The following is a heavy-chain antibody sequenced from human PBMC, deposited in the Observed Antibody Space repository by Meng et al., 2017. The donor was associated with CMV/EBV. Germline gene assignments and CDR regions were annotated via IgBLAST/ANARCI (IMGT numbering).Heavy chain of an antibody. CDR2: IIPIFGTA. D-gene: IGHD5-12*01. Sequence: HVHVVHCGAEVKNPCSQWKVSCKASGGTFSSYAISWVRQAPGQELEWMRGIIPIFGTANYAQKFQGRVTITADESTSTAYMELSSLRSEDTAVYYCAREGALAYFDYWGQGTLVTVSS. CDR3: AREGALAYFDY. CDR1: GGTFSSYA. V-gene: IGHV1-69*12. J-gene: IGHJ4*02.